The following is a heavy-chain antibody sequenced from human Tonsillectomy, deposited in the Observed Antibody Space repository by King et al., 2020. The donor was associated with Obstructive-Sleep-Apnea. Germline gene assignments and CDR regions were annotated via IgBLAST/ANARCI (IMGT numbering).Heavy chain of an antibody. CDR2: INAGNGYT. CDR1: GYTFSNFP. V-gene: IGHV1-3*01. Sequence: QLVQSGAEVKKPGASVKVSCKASGYTFSNFPMHWVRLAPGQRPEWMGWINAGNGYTKSSQKFQGRVTITRDTSATTAYMEVSSLRPEDTAIYYCARAPDYDDGSGLYYFDLWGRGTLVTVSS. CDR3: ARAPDYDDGSGLYYFDL. J-gene: IGHJ2*01. D-gene: IGHD3-22*01.